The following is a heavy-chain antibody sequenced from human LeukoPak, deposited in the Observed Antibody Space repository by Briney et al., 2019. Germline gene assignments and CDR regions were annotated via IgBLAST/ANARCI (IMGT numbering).Heavy chain of an antibody. D-gene: IGHD3-10*01. CDR3: ARDYASDY. CDR2: ISRSGDTI. CDR1: RFTFSRYE. J-gene: IGHJ4*02. V-gene: IGHV3-48*03. Sequence: GGSLRLSCAVSRFTFSRYEMSGVRQAPGKGLEWVSYISRSGDTIYFADSVKGRFTISRDNAKNSLYLQMSSLRAEDTAVYYCARDYASDYWGQGTLVTVSS.